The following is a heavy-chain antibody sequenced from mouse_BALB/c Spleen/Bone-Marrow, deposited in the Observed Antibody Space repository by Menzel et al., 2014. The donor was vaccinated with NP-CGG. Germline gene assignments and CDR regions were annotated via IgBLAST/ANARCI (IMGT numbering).Heavy chain of an antibody. D-gene: IGHD2-1*01. V-gene: IGHV5-6-3*01. J-gene: IGHJ2*01. CDR2: INSNGGST. CDR3: VRGNYGNYVDYFDF. CDR1: GFTFSSYG. Sequence: EVHLVKSGGGLVQPGGSLKLSCAASGFTFSSYGMSWVRQTPDKRLELVATINSNGGSTYYPDSVKGRFTISRDTAKNTLYLQMSSLKSEETAMYYCVRGNYGNYVDYFDFWGQGTTLTVSS.